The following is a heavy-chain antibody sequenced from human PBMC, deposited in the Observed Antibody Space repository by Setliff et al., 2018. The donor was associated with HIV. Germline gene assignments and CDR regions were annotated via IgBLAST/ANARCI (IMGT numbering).Heavy chain of an antibody. Sequence: PSETLSLTCTVSGGSITSHYWSWIRQPPGKGLEWIGYIYYRGSANYNSSLKSRVTMSIDTSTNQFSLKVTSVTAADTAIYYCASPRSLLVWYDAFDIWGQGTMVTVSS. J-gene: IGHJ3*02. CDR2: IYYRGSA. D-gene: IGHD3-16*01. V-gene: IGHV4-59*11. CDR3: ASPRSLLVWYDAFDI. CDR1: GGSITSHY.